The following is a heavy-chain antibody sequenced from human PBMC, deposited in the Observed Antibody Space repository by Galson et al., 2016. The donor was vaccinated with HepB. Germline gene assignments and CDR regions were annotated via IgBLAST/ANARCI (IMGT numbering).Heavy chain of an antibody. Sequence: SETLSLTCAMSGGSVNLKNFCWGWIRQPPGKGLEWIGTGSYFGATFYNPSLRSRLTISVDTSHNQVSLKLTSVTAAETAVYYCARRGSNGEDPFDVWGQGTKVIVSS. CDR1: GGSVNLKNFC. V-gene: IGHV4-39*01. D-gene: IGHD7-27*01. CDR2: GSYFGAT. CDR3: ARRGSNGEDPFDV. J-gene: IGHJ3*01.